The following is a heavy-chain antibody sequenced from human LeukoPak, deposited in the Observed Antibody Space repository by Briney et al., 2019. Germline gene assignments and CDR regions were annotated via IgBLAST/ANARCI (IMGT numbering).Heavy chain of an antibody. CDR2: IYYSGST. Sequence: SETLSLTCTVSGGSISSSNYYWGWIRQPPGKGLEWIGSIYYSGSTYYNPSLKSRVTISVDTSKNQFSLKLSSVTAADTAVYYCARRRIVATIDYWGQGTLVTASS. V-gene: IGHV4-39*01. J-gene: IGHJ4*02. CDR1: GGSISSSNYY. CDR3: ARRRIVATIDY. D-gene: IGHD5-12*01.